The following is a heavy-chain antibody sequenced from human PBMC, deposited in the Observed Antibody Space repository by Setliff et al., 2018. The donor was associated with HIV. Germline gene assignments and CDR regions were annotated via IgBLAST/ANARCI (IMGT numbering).Heavy chain of an antibody. CDR1: GYTFTDYY. V-gene: IGHV1-2*05. Sequence: GASVMVSCKASGYTFTDYYIHWVRQAPGQGLEWMGRINPNSGGTNYVQKFQGRVTMTRDRSVSTAYMELSRLRSDDTGVYYCASKVHCTNGVCLDAFDIWGQGTMVTVSS. J-gene: IGHJ3*02. CDR2: INPNSGGT. CDR3: ASKVHCTNGVCLDAFDI. D-gene: IGHD2-8*01.